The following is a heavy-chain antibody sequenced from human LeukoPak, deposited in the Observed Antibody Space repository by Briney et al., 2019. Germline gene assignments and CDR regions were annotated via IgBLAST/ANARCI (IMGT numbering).Heavy chain of an antibody. V-gene: IGHV4-59*01. D-gene: IGHD3-3*02. Sequence: SETLSLTCTVSGGSISSYYWSWIRQPPGKGLEWIGNIYDSGSTNYNPSLKSRVTISVNTSKNQCSLKLSSVTAADAAVYYCARQSISGSSLSYFDYWGQGTLVNVSS. CDR3: ARQSISGSSLSYFDY. CDR1: GGSISSYY. CDR2: IYDSGST. J-gene: IGHJ4*02.